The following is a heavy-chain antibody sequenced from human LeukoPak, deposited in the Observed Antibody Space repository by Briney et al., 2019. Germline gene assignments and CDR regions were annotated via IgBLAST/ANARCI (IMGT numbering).Heavy chain of an antibody. Sequence: ASVKVSCKASGYTFTGYYMHWVRQAPGQGLEWMGWINPNSGGTNYAQKFQGRVTTTRDTSISTAYMELSRLRSDDTAVYYCARMGRKRYYGSGSVDYWGQGTLVTVSS. CDR2: INPNSGGT. CDR3: ARMGRKRYYGSGSVDY. CDR1: GYTFTGYY. D-gene: IGHD3-10*01. V-gene: IGHV1-2*02. J-gene: IGHJ4*02.